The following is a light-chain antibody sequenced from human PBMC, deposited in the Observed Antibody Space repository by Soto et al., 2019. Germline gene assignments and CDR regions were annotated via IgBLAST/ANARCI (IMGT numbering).Light chain of an antibody. CDR2: KDS. J-gene: IGLJ1*01. CDR3: QSADSSGTYV. Sequence: SYELTQPPSVSVSPGQTARITCSGDALPKQYSYWYQQKPGQAPVLVIYKDSERSSGIPERFSGSSSGTTVTLTISGVQAEDEADYYCQSADSSGTYVFGTGTKFTVL. CDR1: ALPKQY. V-gene: IGLV3-25*02.